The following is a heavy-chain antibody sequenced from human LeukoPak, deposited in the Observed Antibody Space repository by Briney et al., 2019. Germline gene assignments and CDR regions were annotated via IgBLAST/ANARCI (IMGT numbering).Heavy chain of an antibody. V-gene: IGHV1-8*01. CDR2: MNPNSGNT. Sequence: ASVKVSCKASGYTFTSYDINWVRQATGQGLEWMGWMNPNSGNTGYAQKFQGRVTMTSNTSISTAYMELRSLKSEDTAVYYCARVVVRGFDWFDPWGQGTLVTVSS. CDR1: GYTFTSYD. CDR3: ARVVVRGFDWFDP. D-gene: IGHD3-10*01. J-gene: IGHJ5*02.